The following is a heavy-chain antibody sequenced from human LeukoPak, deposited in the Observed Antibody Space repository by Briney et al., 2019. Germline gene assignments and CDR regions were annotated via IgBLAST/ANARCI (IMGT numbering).Heavy chain of an antibody. D-gene: IGHD6-19*01. V-gene: IGHV1-18*01. CDR2: ISAYNGNT. CDR3: ARYIAYSSGWSYEYFQH. Sequence: VASVKVSCKASGYTFTSYGISWVRQAPGQGLEWMGWISAYNGNTNYAQKLQGRVTMTTDTSTSTAYMELRSLRSDDTAVYYCARYIAYSSGWSYEYFQHWGQGTLVTVSS. J-gene: IGHJ1*01. CDR1: GYTFTSYG.